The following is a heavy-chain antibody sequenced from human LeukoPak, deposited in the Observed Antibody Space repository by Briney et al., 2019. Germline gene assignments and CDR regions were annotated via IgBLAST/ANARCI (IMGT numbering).Heavy chain of an antibody. CDR1: GFTVSSNY. Sequence: PGGSLRLSCAASGFTVSSNYMSWVRQAPGKGLEWVSVIYSGGSTYYADSVKGRFTISRDNSKNTLYLQMNSLRAEDTAVYYCAKDLGMAVAGYFDYWGQGTLVTVSS. J-gene: IGHJ4*02. CDR3: AKDLGMAVAGYFDY. D-gene: IGHD6-19*01. V-gene: IGHV3-53*01. CDR2: IYSGGST.